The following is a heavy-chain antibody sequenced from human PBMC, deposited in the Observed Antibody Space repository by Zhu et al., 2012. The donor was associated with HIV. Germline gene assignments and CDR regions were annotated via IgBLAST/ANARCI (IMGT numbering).Heavy chain of an antibody. CDR2: IYYSGTT. CDR1: GGSISSGDYY. D-gene: IGHD1-26*01. Sequence: QVQLQESGPGLVKPSQTLSLTCTVSGGSISSGDYYWSWVRQSPVRGLEWIGYIYYSGTTYYIPSLKSRVTISVDTSKNQFSLKLTSVTAADTAMYYCARKQWELLSAFDIWGKGQWSPSLQ. J-gene: IGHJ3*02. CDR3: ARKQWELLSAFDI. V-gene: IGHV4-30-4*08.